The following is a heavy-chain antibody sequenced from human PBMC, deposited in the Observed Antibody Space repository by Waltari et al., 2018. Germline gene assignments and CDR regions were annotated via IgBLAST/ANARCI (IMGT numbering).Heavy chain of an antibody. V-gene: IGHV4-31*03. Sequence: QVQLQESGPGLVKPSQTLSLTCTVSGGSISSGGYYWSWIRQHPGKGLAWIGYIYYSGSTYYNPSLKSRVTISVDTSKNQFSLKLSSVTAADTAVYYCAREVVPAAMPPSWYFDLWGRGTLVTVSS. CDR1: GGSISSGGYY. CDR2: IYYSGST. D-gene: IGHD2-2*01. J-gene: IGHJ2*01. CDR3: AREVVPAAMPPSWYFDL.